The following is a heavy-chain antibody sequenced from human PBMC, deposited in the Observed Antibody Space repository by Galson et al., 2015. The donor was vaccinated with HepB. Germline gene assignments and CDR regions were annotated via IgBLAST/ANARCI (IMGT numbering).Heavy chain of an antibody. J-gene: IGHJ6*02. D-gene: IGHD2-2*01. CDR3: ARARGQLLSYQYYPMVV. Sequence: SLRLSCAASAFSFTKYDIHWVRQAPGKGLEWVAVTSLRGNNKNYADSVEGRFTISRDDLKNTLYLQMKRLRVEDTAVYYCARARGQLLSYQYYPMVVWGQGTTVTVSS. V-gene: IGHV3-30-3*01. CDR1: AFSFTKYD. CDR2: TSLRGNNK.